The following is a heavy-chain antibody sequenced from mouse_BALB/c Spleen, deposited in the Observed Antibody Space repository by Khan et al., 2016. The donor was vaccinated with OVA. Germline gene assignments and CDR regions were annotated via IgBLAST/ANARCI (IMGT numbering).Heavy chain of an antibody. D-gene: IGHD3-2*02. J-gene: IGHJ3*01. CDR3: GRQEGFSTPAWFAY. Sequence: EVELVESGGGLVQPGGSLKLSCAAAGFTFSTNAMSWVRQTPEKRLEWVATISSGGSYTYYADRVKGRFTISRDNAKNTLYLQMSSLRAEDTAMYYCGRQEGFSTPAWFAYWGQGTLVTVSA. CDR2: ISSGGSYT. CDR1: GFTFSTNA. V-gene: IGHV5-9-3*01.